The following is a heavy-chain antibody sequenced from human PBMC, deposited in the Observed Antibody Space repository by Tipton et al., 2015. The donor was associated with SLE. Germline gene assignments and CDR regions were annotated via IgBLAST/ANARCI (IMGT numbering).Heavy chain of an antibody. CDR2: RHYSGTT. D-gene: IGHD3-3*01. J-gene: IGHJ4*02. V-gene: IGHV4-59*12. CDR1: GGSITTYY. Sequence: TLSLTCTVSGGSITTYYYNWIRQPPGKQLEWIGYRHYSGTTKYNPSLKSRVTFSVDTSENQVSLKLTSVTAADTAVYYCARAPLFGVVTVRGPFDYWGQGTLVTVSS. CDR3: ARAPLFGVVTVRGPFDY.